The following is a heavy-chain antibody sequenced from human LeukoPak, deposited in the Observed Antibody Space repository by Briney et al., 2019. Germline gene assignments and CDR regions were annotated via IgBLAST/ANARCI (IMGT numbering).Heavy chain of an antibody. Sequence: GGSVKVSCKASGYTFTSYDINWVRQATGQGLEWMGWMNPNSGNTGYAQKFQGRVTMTRNTSISTAYMELSSLRSEDTAVYYCARVESGRRILWFGESKAPLDYWGQGTLVTVSS. V-gene: IGHV1-8*01. CDR2: MNPNSGNT. CDR3: ARVESGRRILWFGESKAPLDY. CDR1: GYTFTSYD. J-gene: IGHJ4*02. D-gene: IGHD3-10*01.